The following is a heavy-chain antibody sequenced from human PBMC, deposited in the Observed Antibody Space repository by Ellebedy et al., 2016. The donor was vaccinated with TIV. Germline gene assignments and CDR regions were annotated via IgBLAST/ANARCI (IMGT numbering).Heavy chain of an antibody. CDR1: GYTFNRHS. CDR3: ARDMVQGVVARYLWFDI. CDR2: ISAYTGDT. J-gene: IGHJ3*02. V-gene: IGHV1-18*01. Sequence: ASVKVSCKASGYTFNRHSMSWVRQAPGQGLAWMGWISAYTGDTKYAQKFQGRVILNTDTSTDTAYMELRRLRSDDTAIYYCARDMVQGVVARYLWFDIWGQGTLVTVSS. D-gene: IGHD2-21*01.